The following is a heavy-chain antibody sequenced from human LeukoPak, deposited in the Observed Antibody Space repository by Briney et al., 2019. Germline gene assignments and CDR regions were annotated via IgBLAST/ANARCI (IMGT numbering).Heavy chain of an antibody. V-gene: IGHV5-51*01. J-gene: IGHJ4*02. CDR3: ARVYRDGYNYGPLAY. Sequence: RGESLKISCKGSGYSFISYWIGWVRQMPGKGLEWMGFIYPGDSDTRYSPSFQGQVTISADKSISTAYLQWSSLKASDTAMYYCARVYRDGYNYGPLAYWGQGTLVTVSS. D-gene: IGHD5-24*01. CDR1: GYSFISYW. CDR2: IYPGDSDT.